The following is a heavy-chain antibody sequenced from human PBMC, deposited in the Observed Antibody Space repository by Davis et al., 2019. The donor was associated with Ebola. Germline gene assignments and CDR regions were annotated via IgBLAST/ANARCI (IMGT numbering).Heavy chain of an antibody. D-gene: IGHD3-9*01. V-gene: IGHV3-30*04. J-gene: IGHJ4*02. Sequence: GESLKISCAASGFTFSSYAMHWVRQAPGKGLEWVAVISYDGSNKYYADSAKGRFTISRDNAKNSLYLQMNSLRAEDTAVYYCARGDYDILTGYTDYWGQGTLVTVSS. CDR3: ARGDYDILTGYTDY. CDR1: GFTFSSYA. CDR2: ISYDGSNK.